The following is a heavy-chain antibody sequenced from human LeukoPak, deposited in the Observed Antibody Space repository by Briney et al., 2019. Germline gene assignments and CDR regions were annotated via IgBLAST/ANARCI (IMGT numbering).Heavy chain of an antibody. Sequence: GGSLRLSCTASGFTFSDYWISWVRQAPGKGLEWVANINQDGSERHYVDSLRGRFTISKDNARYSLYLQMNSLGAADMSLYFCARDLYYFHSSGYYASDLWGKGTLVTVSS. CDR2: INQDGSER. CDR3: ARDLYYFHSSGYYASDL. V-gene: IGHV3-7*01. J-gene: IGHJ5*02. D-gene: IGHD3-22*01. CDR1: GFTFSDYW.